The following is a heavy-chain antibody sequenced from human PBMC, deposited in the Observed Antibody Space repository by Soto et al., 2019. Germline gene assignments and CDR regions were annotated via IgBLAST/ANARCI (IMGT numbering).Heavy chain of an antibody. CDR3: ARVTTFYDILTSSYALNYFDY. J-gene: IGHJ4*02. V-gene: IGHV3-53*01. D-gene: IGHD3-9*01. Sequence: GGSLRLSCAASGFSVTCNYMTWVRQAPGKGLECVSVIYAGGNTYYPDSVKGRFTISSDNSKNTLFLQMNNLRAEDTAVYYCARVTTFYDILTSSYALNYFDYWGQGTRVTSPQ. CDR1: GFSVTCNY. CDR2: IYAGGNT.